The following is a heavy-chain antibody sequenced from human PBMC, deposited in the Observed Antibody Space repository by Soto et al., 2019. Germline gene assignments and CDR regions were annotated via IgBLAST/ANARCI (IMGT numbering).Heavy chain of an antibody. D-gene: IGHD5-12*01. CDR3: VRGNSGYGNFDY. CDR1: GLTFSSYW. J-gene: IGHJ4*02. CDR2: MYTDASSA. Sequence: RGGSLRLSCAASGLTFSSYWMHWVRQAPGKGLVWVSRMYTDASSATYADSVKGRFTISRDNAKNTLFLQIDSLRTEDTAVYYCVRGNSGYGNFDYWGEGTLVTVSS. V-gene: IGHV3-74*01.